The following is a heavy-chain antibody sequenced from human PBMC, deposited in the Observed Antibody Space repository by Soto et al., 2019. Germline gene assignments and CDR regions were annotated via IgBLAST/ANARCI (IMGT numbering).Heavy chain of an antibody. D-gene: IGHD3-9*01. Sequence: PGESLKISCQGSGYNFANYWIGWVRQMPGKGLEWMGIIFPGDSDTTYNPSFQGRVTFSADKSISTAYLQWSSLKASDTAMYYCARSGRYFDWLYPDYWGQGTLVTVSS. V-gene: IGHV5-51*01. CDR1: GYNFANYW. J-gene: IGHJ4*02. CDR2: IFPGDSDT. CDR3: ARSGRYFDWLYPDY.